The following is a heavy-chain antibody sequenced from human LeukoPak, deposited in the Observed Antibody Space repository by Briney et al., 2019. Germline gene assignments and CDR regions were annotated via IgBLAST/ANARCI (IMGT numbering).Heavy chain of an antibody. CDR3: ARPNYDFWSGYNYYFDY. CDR1: GFTFSSYW. J-gene: IGHJ4*02. CDR2: INSDGSST. D-gene: IGHD3-3*01. Sequence: GGSLRLSCAASGFTFSSYWMHWFRQAPGEGLVWVSRINSDGSSTSYADSVKGRFTISRDNAKNTLYLQMNSLRAEDTAVYYCARPNYDFWSGYNYYFDYWGQGTLVTVSS. V-gene: IGHV3-74*01.